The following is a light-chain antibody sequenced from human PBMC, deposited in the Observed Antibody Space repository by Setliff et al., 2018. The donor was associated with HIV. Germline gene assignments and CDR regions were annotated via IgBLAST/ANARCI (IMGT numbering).Light chain of an antibody. CDR3: TSYTSSYTLV. CDR2: EVS. CDR1: SSDVGGYNY. J-gene: IGLJ1*01. Sequence: QSALAQPASVSGSPGQSITNSCTGTSSDVGGYNYVSWYQQHPGKAPKVMIYEVSNRPSGVSNRFSGSKSGNTASLTISGLQAEDEADYHCTSYTSSYTLVFGTGTKVTVL. V-gene: IGLV2-14*01.